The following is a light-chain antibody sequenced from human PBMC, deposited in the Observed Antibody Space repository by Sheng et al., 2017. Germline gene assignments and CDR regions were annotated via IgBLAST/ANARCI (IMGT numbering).Light chain of an antibody. Sequence: NFMLTQPHSVSESPGKTVTISCTRSSGSIASNSVQWYQQRPGSSPTTVIYEDNQRPSGVPDRFSGSIDSSSNSASLTISALKTEDEADYYCQSYDSSNHWVFGGGTKLTVL. J-gene: IGLJ3*02. CDR3: QSYDSSNHWV. CDR1: SGSIASNS. V-gene: IGLV6-57*01. CDR2: EDN.